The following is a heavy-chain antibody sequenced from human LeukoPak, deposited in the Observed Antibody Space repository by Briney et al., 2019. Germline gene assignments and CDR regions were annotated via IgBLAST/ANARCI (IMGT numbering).Heavy chain of an antibody. Sequence: GGSLRLSCAASGFTFSSYAMSWVRPAPGKGLEWASAISGGGGSTYYADSVKGRFTISRDNSKNTLYLQMNSLRAEDTAVYYCANRGDYYYYGMDVWGQGTTVTVSS. D-gene: IGHD3-10*01. CDR3: ANRGDYYYYGMDV. CDR1: GFTFSSYA. CDR2: ISGGGGST. J-gene: IGHJ6*02. V-gene: IGHV3-23*01.